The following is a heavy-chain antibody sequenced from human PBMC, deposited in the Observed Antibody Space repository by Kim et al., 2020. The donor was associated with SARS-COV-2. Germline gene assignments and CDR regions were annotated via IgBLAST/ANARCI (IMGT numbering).Heavy chain of an antibody. Sequence: GGSLRLSCTASGFTLNDYTMNWVRQAPGKGLEWVGFIRSKPYGGTTEYAASVKGRFTISRDDSKSVAYLQMNNLKTEDTAIYYCTRGPFCSSTRCYNWGQGTLVTVSS. CDR1: GFTLNDYT. CDR2: IRSKPYGGTT. D-gene: IGHD2-2*02. J-gene: IGHJ4*02. V-gene: IGHV3-49*04. CDR3: TRGPFCSSTRCYN.